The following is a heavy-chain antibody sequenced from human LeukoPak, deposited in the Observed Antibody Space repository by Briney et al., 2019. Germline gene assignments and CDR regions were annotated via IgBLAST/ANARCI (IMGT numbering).Heavy chain of an antibody. J-gene: IGHJ5*02. CDR3: ARDSRAAWLDP. V-gene: IGHV1-18*04. CDR1: GYTFTNYD. Sequence: ASVKVSCKASGYTFTNYDITWVRQAPGQGLEWMGGMNTNNGNTNYAQRLQGRFTMTTDTSTNTAYMELRSLKSDDTAVYYCARDSRAAWLDPWGQGTLVTVSS. CDR2: MNTNNGNT. D-gene: IGHD2-15*01.